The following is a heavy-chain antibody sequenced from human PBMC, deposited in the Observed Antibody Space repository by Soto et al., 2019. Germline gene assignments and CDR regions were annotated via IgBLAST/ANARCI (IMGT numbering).Heavy chain of an antibody. CDR1: GGSISSGGYY. CDR3: AASCVACGGFNYYGMDV. Sequence: QVQLQESGPGLVKPSQTLSLTCTVSGGSISSGGYYWYWIRQHPGKGLEWIGYIYYSGTTYYNPHLKSRLTISADTSKNQFSVKLSSVTAADTAVYYCAASCVACGGFNYYGMDVWGQGTTVTVSS. D-gene: IGHD2-21*01. CDR2: IYYSGTT. V-gene: IGHV4-31*03. J-gene: IGHJ6*02.